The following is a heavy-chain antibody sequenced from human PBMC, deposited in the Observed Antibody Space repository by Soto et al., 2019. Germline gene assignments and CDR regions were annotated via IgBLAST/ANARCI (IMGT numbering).Heavy chain of an antibody. D-gene: IGHD5-12*01. Sequence: SQTLSLTCAISGDSVSSNSAGWNWVGQIPSRGLEWLGRTYYKSKWFNNYAVSVKSRITINPDTSQNQFSLHLDSVTPEDTAVYFCARGSWDDVSGHYYMDVCGKGTTVPVSS. V-gene: IGHV6-1*01. CDR2: TYYKSKWFN. CDR3: ARGSWDDVSGHYYMDV. CDR1: GDSVSSNSAG. J-gene: IGHJ6*03.